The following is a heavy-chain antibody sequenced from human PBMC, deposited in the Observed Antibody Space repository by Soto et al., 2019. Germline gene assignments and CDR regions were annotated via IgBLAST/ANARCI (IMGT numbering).Heavy chain of an antibody. CDR2: ISDSGST. J-gene: IGHJ4*02. CDR1: CGSISDGYY. CDR3: ASDGRYFDY. Sequence: KTSETLSLTCTVSCGSISDGYYWSWIRQHPGKGLEWIGSISDSGSTSYNPSLKSRLTISVDTSKNQFSLNLRSVTAADTAVYYCASDGRYFDYWGQGTLVTVSS. V-gene: IGHV4-31*03.